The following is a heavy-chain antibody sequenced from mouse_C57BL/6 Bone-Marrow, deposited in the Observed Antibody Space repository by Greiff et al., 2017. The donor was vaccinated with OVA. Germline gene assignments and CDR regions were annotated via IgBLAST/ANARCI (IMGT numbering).Heavy chain of an antibody. CDR3: ARWRYGSSYVDAMDY. V-gene: IGHV1-36*01. Sequence: EVKLVESGPVLVKPGPSVKISCKASGFTFTDYYMPWVKQSHGKSLEWIGLVYPYNGGTSYNQKFKGKATLTGDTSYSTAYMELNSLTSEDSAVYYCARWRYGSSYVDAMDYWGQGTSVTVSS. J-gene: IGHJ4*01. CDR2: VYPYNGGT. D-gene: IGHD1-1*01. CDR1: GFTFTDYY.